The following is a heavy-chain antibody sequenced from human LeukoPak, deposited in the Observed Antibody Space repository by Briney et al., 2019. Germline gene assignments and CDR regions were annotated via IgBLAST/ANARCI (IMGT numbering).Heavy chain of an antibody. CDR1: GYTFTGYY. D-gene: IGHD4-17*01. J-gene: IGHJ5*02. V-gene: IGHV1-2*02. CDR3: AASSSAGDYPFNWFDP. CDR2: INPNSGGT. Sequence: GASVKVSCKASGYTFTGYYMHWVRQAPGQGLEWMGWINPNSGGTNYAQKFQERVTITRDMSTSTAYMELSSLRSEDTAVYYCAASSSAGDYPFNWFDPWGQGTLVTVSS.